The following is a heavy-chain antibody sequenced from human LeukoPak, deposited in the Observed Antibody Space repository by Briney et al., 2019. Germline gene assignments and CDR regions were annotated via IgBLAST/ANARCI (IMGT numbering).Heavy chain of an antibody. J-gene: IGHJ4*02. CDR1: GFTFSSYS. Sequence: GGSLRLSCAASGFTFSSYSMNWVRQAPGKGLEWVSYISSSSSSTIYYADSVKGRFTISRDNAKNSLYLQMNSLRAEDTAVYYCARIPYRRGFRSPGLAYCGGDCYFDYWGQGTLVTVSS. CDR2: ISSSSSSTI. CDR3: ARIPYRRGFRSPGLAYCGGDCYFDY. D-gene: IGHD2-21*02. V-gene: IGHV3-48*04.